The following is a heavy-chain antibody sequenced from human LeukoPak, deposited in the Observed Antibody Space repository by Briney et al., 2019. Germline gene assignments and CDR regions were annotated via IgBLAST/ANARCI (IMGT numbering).Heavy chain of an antibody. CDR2: ISAYNGNT. V-gene: IGHV1-18*01. Sequence: ASVKVSCKASGYTFSNYGVHWMRQAPGQGLEWMGWISAYNGNTNYAQKLQDRATMTTDTSTSTAYMELRSLTSDDTAVYYCARDARGSPLSGSDSWGQGTLVTVSS. CDR3: ARDARGSPLSGSDS. D-gene: IGHD2-15*01. CDR1: GYTFSNYG. J-gene: IGHJ4*02.